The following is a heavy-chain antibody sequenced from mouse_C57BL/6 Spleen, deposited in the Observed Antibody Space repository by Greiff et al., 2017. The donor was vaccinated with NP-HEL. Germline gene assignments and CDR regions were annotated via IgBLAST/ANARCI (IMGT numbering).Heavy chain of an antibody. J-gene: IGHJ2*01. CDR1: GYSFTGYY. CDR3: ARSKVYYGSNFDY. Sequence: VQLQQSGPELVKPGASVKISCKASGYSFTGYYMNWVKQSPEKSLEWIGEINPSTGGTTYNQKFKAKATLTVDKSSSTAYMQLKSLTSEDSAVYYCARSKVYYGSNFDYWGQGTTLTVSS. D-gene: IGHD1-1*01. CDR2: INPSTGGT. V-gene: IGHV1-42*01.